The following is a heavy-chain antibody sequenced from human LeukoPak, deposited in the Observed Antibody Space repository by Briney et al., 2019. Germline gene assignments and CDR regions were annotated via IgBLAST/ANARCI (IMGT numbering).Heavy chain of an antibody. D-gene: IGHD3-3*01. CDR1: GGSISSYY. V-gene: IGHV4-59*08. Sequence: PSETLSLTCTVSGGSISSYYWSWIRQPPGKGLEWIGYIYYSGSTNYNPSPKSRVTISVDTSKNQFSLKLSSVTAADTAVYYCARAVGIWSGPYYMDVWGKGTTVTVSS. CDR2: IYYSGST. CDR3: ARAVGIWSGPYYMDV. J-gene: IGHJ6*03.